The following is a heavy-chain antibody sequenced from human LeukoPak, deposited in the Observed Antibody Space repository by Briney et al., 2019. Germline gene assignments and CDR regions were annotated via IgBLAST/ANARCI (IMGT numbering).Heavy chain of an antibody. CDR2: IIPIFGTA. D-gene: IGHD2-15*01. V-gene: IGHV1-69*06. Sequence: ASVKVSCKASGGTFSSYAISWVRQAPGQGREWMGGIIPIFGTANYAQKFQGRVTITADKSTSTAYMELSSLRSEDTAVYYCATRNKDIVVDDSPVMDVWGKGTTVTVSS. CDR1: GGTFSSYA. J-gene: IGHJ6*04. CDR3: ATRNKDIVVDDSPVMDV.